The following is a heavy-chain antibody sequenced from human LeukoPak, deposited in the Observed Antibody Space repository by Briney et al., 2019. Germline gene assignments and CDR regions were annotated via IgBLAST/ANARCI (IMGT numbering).Heavy chain of an antibody. CDR3: ARDFFPVVDSTWYEIGY. D-gene: IGHD2-21*01. J-gene: IGHJ4*02. CDR1: GFTFSSYA. CDR2: ISGSGGST. Sequence: GGSLRLSCAASGFTFSSYAMSWVRQAPGKGLEWVSAISGSGGSTYYADSVKGRFTISRDNSKNTLYLQMDSLRSEDTAVYYCARDFFPVVDSTWYEIGYWGQGTLVTVSS. V-gene: IGHV3-23*01.